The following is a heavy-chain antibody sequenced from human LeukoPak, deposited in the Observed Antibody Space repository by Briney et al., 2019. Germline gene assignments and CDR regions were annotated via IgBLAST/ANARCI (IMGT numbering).Heavy chain of an antibody. V-gene: IGHV1-8*01. D-gene: IGHD3-10*01. CDR2: MNPNIYNA. CDR1: AYTFTSFD. J-gene: IGHJ6*03. CDR3: ARAPMVGGVNHYYYSMDV. Sequence: GASVKVSCKASAYTFTSFDINWVRQAAGQGLEWMGWMNPNIYNAGYAQKFQGRVTMTRNTSISTAYMELSSLRSEDTAVYYCARAPMVGGVNHYYYSMDVWGKGTTVTVSS.